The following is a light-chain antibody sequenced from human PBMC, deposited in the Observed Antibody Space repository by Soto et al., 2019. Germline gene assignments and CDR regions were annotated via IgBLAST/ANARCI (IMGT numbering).Light chain of an antibody. J-gene: IGKJ2*01. CDR2: AAS. CDR3: QQSYSTPPYT. Sequence: DIQMTQSPSSLSASVGDRVTITCRASQSISSYLNWYQQKPGKAPQLLIYAASSLQSGVPSRFSGSGSGTDFTLTISSLQPEDFATYYCQQSYSTPPYTFGQWTKLEIK. CDR1: QSISSY. V-gene: IGKV1-39*01.